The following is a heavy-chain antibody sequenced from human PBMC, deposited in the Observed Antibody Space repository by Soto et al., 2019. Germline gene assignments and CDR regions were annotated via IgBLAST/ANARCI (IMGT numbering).Heavy chain of an antibody. CDR2: ISAYNGNT. CDR3: ARGSAAGRINWFDP. D-gene: IGHD6-13*01. V-gene: IGHV1-18*01. CDR1: RYSFTSNG. J-gene: IGHJ5*02. Sequence: KVSCKAPRYSFTSNGISWVRQAPGQGLEWMGWISAYNGNTNYAQKLQGRVTMTTDTSTSTAYMELRSLRSDDTAVYYCARGSAAGRINWFDPWGQGTLVSVSS.